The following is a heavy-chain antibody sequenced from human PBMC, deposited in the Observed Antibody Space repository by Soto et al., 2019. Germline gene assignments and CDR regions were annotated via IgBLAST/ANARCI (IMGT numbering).Heavy chain of an antibody. J-gene: IGHJ6*02. D-gene: IGHD4-4*01. CDR3: ARDPTRGEMTTYYYYGMDV. CDR2: IWYDGSNK. Sequence: GGSLILSCAASGFPFSSYCMHWVRQAPGKGLEWVAVIWYDGSNKYYADSVKGRFTISRDNSKNTLYLQMNSLRAEDTAVYYCARDPTRGEMTTYYYYGMDVWGQGTTVTVS. CDR1: GFPFSSYC. V-gene: IGHV3-33*01.